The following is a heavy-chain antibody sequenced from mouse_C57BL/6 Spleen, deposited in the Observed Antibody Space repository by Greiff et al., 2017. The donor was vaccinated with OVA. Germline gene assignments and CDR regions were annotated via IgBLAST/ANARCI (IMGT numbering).Heavy chain of an antibody. CDR3: ARGYYDYDYYYAMDY. Sequence: VQLQQSGAELVRPGASVKLSCKASGYTFTDYYINWVKQRPGQGLEWIARIYPGSGNTYYNEKFKGKATLTAEKSSSTAYMQLSSLTSEDSAVYFCARGYYDYDYYYAMDYWGQGTSVTVSS. J-gene: IGHJ4*01. CDR2: IYPGSGNT. V-gene: IGHV1-76*01. D-gene: IGHD2-4*01. CDR1: GYTFTDYY.